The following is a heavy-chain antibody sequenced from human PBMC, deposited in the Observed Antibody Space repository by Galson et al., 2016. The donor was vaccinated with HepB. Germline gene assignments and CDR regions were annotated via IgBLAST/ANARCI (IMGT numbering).Heavy chain of an antibody. CDR1: GFTLTIYA. CDR3: ARTFHRCFYD. CDR2: INGGTGNT. D-gene: IGHD2/OR15-2a*01. J-gene: IGHJ4*02. Sequence: SVKVSCKASGFTLTIYAMQWVRQVPGQRPEWMGWINGGTGNTQYSQEFQGRVTITRDTSANILYLELSSLRSDDTAVYYCARTFHRCFYDWGQGTLVTVSS. V-gene: IGHV1-3*01.